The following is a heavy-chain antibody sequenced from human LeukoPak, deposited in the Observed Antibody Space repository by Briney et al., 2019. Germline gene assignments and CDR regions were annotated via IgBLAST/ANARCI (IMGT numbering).Heavy chain of an antibody. CDR1: GFTFNTYA. J-gene: IGHJ4*02. CDR3: ANLIWGSVAYFDY. Sequence: GGSLRLSCAASGFTFNTYAMHWVRQTPGKGLEWVAVISDDGTIKYYADSVKGRFSISRDKNTVYLQMNSLRAEDTAVYYCANLIWGSVAYFDYWGQGTLVTVSS. D-gene: IGHD3-16*01. V-gene: IGHV3-30-3*01. CDR2: ISDDGTIK.